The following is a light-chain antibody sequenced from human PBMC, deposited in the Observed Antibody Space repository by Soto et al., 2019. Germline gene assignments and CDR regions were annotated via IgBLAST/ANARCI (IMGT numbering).Light chain of an antibody. CDR3: QSYGTSLSGLYV. V-gene: IGLV1-40*01. CDR1: SSNIGAGKD. CDR2: SDN. Sequence: QSVLTQPPSLSGAPGQRVTISCTGSSSNIGAGKDVHWYQQLPGTAPKLLIYSDNTRPSGVPDRFSVSKSGTSASLAITGLQAEDEADYFCQSYGTSLSGLYVFGTGTKLTVL. J-gene: IGLJ1*01.